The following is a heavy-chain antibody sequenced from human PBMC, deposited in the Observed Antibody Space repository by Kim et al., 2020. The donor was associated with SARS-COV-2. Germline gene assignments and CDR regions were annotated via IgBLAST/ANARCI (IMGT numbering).Heavy chain of an antibody. CDR2: SHT. J-gene: IGHJ5*02. CDR3: ARTTDWFDP. V-gene: IGHV5-51*01. D-gene: IGHD1-1*01. Sequence: SHTRYSPAYQGQVTISADKSISTAYLQWSSLKASDTAMYYCARTTDWFDPWGQGTLVTVSS.